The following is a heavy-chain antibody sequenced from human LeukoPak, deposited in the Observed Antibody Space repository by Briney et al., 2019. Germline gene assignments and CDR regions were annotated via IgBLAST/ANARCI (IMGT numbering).Heavy chain of an antibody. V-gene: IGHV4-38-2*02. CDR2: IYHSGST. CDR3: ARDGRFDSSGYCGY. J-gene: IGHJ4*01. CDR1: GYSISSGYY. D-gene: IGHD3-22*01. Sequence: KFSETLSLTCTVSGYSISSGYYWGWIRQPPGKGLEWIGSIYHSGSTYYNPSLKSRVTISVDTSKNQFSLKLSSVTAADTAVYYCARDGRFDSSGYCGYWGQGTLVTVSS.